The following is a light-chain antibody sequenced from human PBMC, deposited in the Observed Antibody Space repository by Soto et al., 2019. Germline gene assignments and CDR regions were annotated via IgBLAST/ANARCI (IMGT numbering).Light chain of an antibody. Sequence: DIQMTQSPSSLSASVGDRVTITCRASQDISVYLAWYQQKPGKVPKLLIYSASILQSGVPSRFSGSGSGTDFTLTISSLQPEDVATYYCQKFNTAPLTFGQGTRLEMK. J-gene: IGKJ5*01. V-gene: IGKV1-27*01. CDR2: SAS. CDR3: QKFNTAPLT. CDR1: QDISVY.